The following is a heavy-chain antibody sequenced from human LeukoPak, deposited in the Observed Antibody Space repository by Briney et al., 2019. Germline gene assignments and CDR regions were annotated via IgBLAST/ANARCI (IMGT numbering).Heavy chain of an antibody. CDR1: GGSISSSSYY. D-gene: IGHD3-10*01. Sequence: SETLSLTCTVSGGSISSSSYYWGWTRHPPGKGLEWIGRIYYSGSTYYKPYLKSRVTISVDTPKNQFSLKLSAVTAADTAGYYCARQDRYYYGSGILCDHGGEGTLVTVSS. V-gene: IGHV4-39*01. CDR3: ARQDRYYYGSGILCDH. CDR2: IYYSGST. J-gene: IGHJ4*02.